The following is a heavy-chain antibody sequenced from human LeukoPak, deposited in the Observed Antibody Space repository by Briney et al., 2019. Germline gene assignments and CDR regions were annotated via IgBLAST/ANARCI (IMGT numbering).Heavy chain of an antibody. CDR2: IKNKHEHQAT. CDR1: GFDFSGAY. D-gene: IGHD1-26*01. Sequence: GGSLRLSCAASGFDFSGAYMNWVRQAPGKGLEWVGLIKNKHEHQATDYAAPVRERFIITRDDSSSTLFLQMNSLKTEDTAVYYCVTDANRILGARGTGYWGQGILVTVSS. CDR3: VTDANRILGARGTGY. V-gene: IGHV3-15*07. J-gene: IGHJ4*02.